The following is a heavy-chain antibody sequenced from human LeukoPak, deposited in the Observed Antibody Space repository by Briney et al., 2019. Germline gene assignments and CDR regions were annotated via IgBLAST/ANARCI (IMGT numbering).Heavy chain of an antibody. D-gene: IGHD3-3*01. J-gene: IGHJ3*02. CDR3: ARDYRDYYDFWSGYHDAFDI. Sequence: GGSLRLSCAASGFTFSSYSMNWVRQAPGKGLEWVSNISSSSSTIYYADSVKGRFTISRDNAKNSLYLQMNSLRAEDTAVYYCARDYRDYYDFWSGYHDAFDIWGQGTMVTVSS. CDR2: ISSSSSTI. V-gene: IGHV3-48*04. CDR1: GFTFSSYS.